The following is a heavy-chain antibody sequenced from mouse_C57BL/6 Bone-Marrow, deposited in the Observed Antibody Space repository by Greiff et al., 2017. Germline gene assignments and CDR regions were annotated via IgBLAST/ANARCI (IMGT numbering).Heavy chain of an antibody. CDR1: GYNIKNTY. CDR3: ALYYGISHFAMDY. Sequence: VQLQQSVAELVRPGASVKLSCTASGYNIKNTYLNWVKQRPEQGLEWIGRIDPANGNTKYAPKFQGKATITAETSSNTAYLQLSSLTSEDTAIYYCALYYGISHFAMDYWGQGTSVTVSA. J-gene: IGHJ4*01. D-gene: IGHD1-1*01. CDR2: IDPANGNT. V-gene: IGHV14-3*01.